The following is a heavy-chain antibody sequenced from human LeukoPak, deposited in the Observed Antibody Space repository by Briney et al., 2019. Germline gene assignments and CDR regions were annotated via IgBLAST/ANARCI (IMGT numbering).Heavy chain of an antibody. Sequence: SETLSLTCTVSGGSISSYYWSWIRQPAGKGLEWIGRTYTSGSTNYNPSLKSRVTISVDKSKNQFSLKLNSVTAADTAVYYRARVNYYDSSGYYAYYYYMDVWGKGTTVTVSS. J-gene: IGHJ6*03. CDR1: GGSISSYY. D-gene: IGHD3-22*01. CDR3: ARVNYYDSSGYYAYYYYMDV. CDR2: TYTSGST. V-gene: IGHV4-4*07.